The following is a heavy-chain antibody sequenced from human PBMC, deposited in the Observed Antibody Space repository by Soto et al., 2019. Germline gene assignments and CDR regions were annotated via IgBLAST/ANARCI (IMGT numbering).Heavy chain of an antibody. CDR2: INHSGST. V-gene: IGHV4-34*01. J-gene: IGHJ4*02. CDR3: ASHYGDYDLS. D-gene: IGHD4-17*01. CDR1: GGSFSGYY. Sequence: QVQLQQWGAGLLKPSETLSLTCAVYGGSFSGYYWSWIRQPPGKGLEWIGEINHSGSTNYNPSLKSRVTISVDTSKNQFSLKLSSVTAADTAVSYCASHYGDYDLSWGQGTLVTVSS.